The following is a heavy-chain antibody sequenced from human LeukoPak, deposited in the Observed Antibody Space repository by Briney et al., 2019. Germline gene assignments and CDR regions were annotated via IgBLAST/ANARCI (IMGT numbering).Heavy chain of an antibody. CDR1: GFTFSSYG. V-gene: IGHV3-23*01. Sequence: PGGTLRLSCAASGFTFSSYGMSWVRQAPGKGLEWVSAISGSGGSTYYADSVKGRFTISRDNSKNTLYLQMNSLRAEDTAVYYCANRRGFGDSGSYLYDYWGQGTLVTVSS. CDR2: ISGSGGST. D-gene: IGHD1-26*01. CDR3: ANRRGFGDSGSYLYDY. J-gene: IGHJ4*02.